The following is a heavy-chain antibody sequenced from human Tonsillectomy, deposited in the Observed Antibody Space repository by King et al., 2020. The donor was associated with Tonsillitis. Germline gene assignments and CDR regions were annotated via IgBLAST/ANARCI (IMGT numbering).Heavy chain of an antibody. CDR2: IKQDGSEK. V-gene: IGHV3-7*01. CDR1: GFTFSSYW. D-gene: IGHD2-2*01. CDR3: AGRPADDEMDAFDI. Sequence: VQLVESGGGLVQPGGSLRLSCAASGFTFSSYWMTWVRQAPGKGLEWVANIKQDGSEKSYVDSVKGRFTISRDNAKNSLYLQMNSLRAEDTAMYYCAGRPADDEMDAFDIWGQGTMVTVSS. J-gene: IGHJ3*02.